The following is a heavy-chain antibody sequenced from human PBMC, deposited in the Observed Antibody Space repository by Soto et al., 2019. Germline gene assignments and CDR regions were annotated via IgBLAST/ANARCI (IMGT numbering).Heavy chain of an antibody. CDR1: GYTFTGYY. V-gene: IGHV1-2*02. D-gene: IGHD3-22*01. CDR3: AREVYDSSGYESALAY. Sequence: ASVKVSCKASGYTFTGYYMHWVRQAPGQGLEWMGWINPNSGGTNYAQKFQGRVTMTRDTSISTAYMELSRLRSDDTAVYYCAREVYDSSGYESALAYWGQGTLVTVSS. CDR2: INPNSGGT. J-gene: IGHJ4*02.